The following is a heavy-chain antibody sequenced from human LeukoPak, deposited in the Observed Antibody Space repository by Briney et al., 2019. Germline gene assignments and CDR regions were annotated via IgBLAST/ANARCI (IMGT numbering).Heavy chain of an antibody. CDR3: ARRGGVRFLEWPFDY. CDR1: GYSISSGYY. CDR2: IYHSGST. J-gene: IGHJ4*02. D-gene: IGHD3-3*01. V-gene: IGHV4-38-2*01. Sequence: SETLSLTCAVSGYSISSGYYWGWIRQPPGKELEWIGSIYHSGSTYYNPSLKSRVTISVDTSKNQFSLKLSSVTAADTAVYYCARRGGVRFLEWPFDYWGQGTLVTVSS.